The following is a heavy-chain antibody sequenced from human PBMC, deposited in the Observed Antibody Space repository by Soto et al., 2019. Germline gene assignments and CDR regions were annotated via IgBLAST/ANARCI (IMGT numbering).Heavy chain of an antibody. CDR1: GYTFTSYD. V-gene: IGHV1-8*01. CDR3: ARERSYGLDY. CDR2: MNPNSGNT. Sequence: ASVKVSCKASGYTFTSYDINWVRQATGQGLEWMGRMNPNSGNTVYAQKFQGRVTMTRNTSISTAYMELSSLRSEDTAVYYCARERSYGLDYWGQGTLVTVSS. J-gene: IGHJ4*02. D-gene: IGHD5-18*01.